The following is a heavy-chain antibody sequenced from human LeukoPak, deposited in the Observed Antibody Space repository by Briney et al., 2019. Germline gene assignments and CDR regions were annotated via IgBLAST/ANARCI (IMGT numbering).Heavy chain of an antibody. CDR1: GGSISSSSYY. D-gene: IGHD5-12*01. CDR3: ARVGWLRPRANYYYYYMDV. CDR2: IYYSGST. J-gene: IGHJ6*03. Sequence: SETLSLTCTVSGGSISSSSYYWGWIRQPPGKGLEWIGYIYYSGSTNYNPSLESRVTISVDTSKNQFSLKLSSVTAADTAVYYCARVGWLRPRANYYYYYMDVWGKGTTVTVSS. V-gene: IGHV4-61*05.